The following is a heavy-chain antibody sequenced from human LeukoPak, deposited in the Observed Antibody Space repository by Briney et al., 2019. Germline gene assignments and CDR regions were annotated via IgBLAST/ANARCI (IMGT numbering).Heavy chain of an antibody. V-gene: IGHV3-53*05. CDR3: AKSLNRLRSQDAFDI. Sequence: GGSLRLSCAASGFTVSSNYMSWVRQAPGKGLEWVSVIYSGGSTYYADSVKGRFTISRDNSKNTLHLQMNSLRAEDTAVYYCAKSLNRLRSQDAFDIWGQGTMVTVSS. CDR2: IYSGGST. D-gene: IGHD3-10*01. CDR1: GFTVSSNY. J-gene: IGHJ3*02.